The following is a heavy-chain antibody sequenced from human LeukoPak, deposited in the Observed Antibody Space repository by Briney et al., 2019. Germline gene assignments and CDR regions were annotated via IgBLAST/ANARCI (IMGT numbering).Heavy chain of an antibody. CDR3: ARATRYSSSWLIPKPYYGMDV. Sequence: ASVKVSCKASGYTFTSYAMNWVRQAPGQGLEWMGWINTNTGNPTYAQGFTGRFVFSLDTSVSTAYLQISSLKAEDTAVYYCARATRYSSSWLIPKPYYGMDVWGQGTTVTVSS. CDR2: INTNTGNP. V-gene: IGHV7-4-1*02. J-gene: IGHJ6*02. CDR1: GYTFTSYA. D-gene: IGHD6-13*01.